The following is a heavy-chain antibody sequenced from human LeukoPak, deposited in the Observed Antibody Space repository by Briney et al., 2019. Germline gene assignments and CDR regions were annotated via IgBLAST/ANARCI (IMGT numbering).Heavy chain of an antibody. CDR2: ISGSGGNT. Sequence: GGSLRLSCAASGFTFSSYAMSWVRQAPGKGLEWVSVISGSGGNTYYADSVKGRFTISRDNSKNTLYLQMNSLRAEDTAVYYCAKDQREITMIVVGEGMDVWGQGTTVTVSS. J-gene: IGHJ6*02. D-gene: IGHD3-22*01. CDR3: AKDQREITMIVVGEGMDV. V-gene: IGHV3-23*01. CDR1: GFTFSSYA.